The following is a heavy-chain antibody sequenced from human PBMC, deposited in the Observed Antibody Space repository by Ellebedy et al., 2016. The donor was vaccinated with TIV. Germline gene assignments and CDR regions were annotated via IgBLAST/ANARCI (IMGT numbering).Heavy chain of an antibody. D-gene: IGHD6-6*01. CDR1: GFTFSSYW. Sequence: GESLKISCAGSGFTFSSYWMTWVRRAPGKGLEWVANIKQDGSEKNYVDSVKGRFTISRDNAKNSLYLQMNSLRAEDTAVYYCARGVSSFDYWGQGTLVTVSS. J-gene: IGHJ4*02. CDR3: ARGVSSFDY. CDR2: IKQDGSEK. V-gene: IGHV3-7*03.